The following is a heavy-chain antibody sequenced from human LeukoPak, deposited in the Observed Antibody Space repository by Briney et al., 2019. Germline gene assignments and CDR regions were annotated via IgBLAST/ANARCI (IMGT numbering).Heavy chain of an antibody. CDR3: AKDITRGPYDYVWGSYLDY. J-gene: IGHJ4*02. CDR1: GFTFDDYA. Sequence: GGSLRLSCAASGFTFDDYAMHWVRQAPGKGLEWVSLISWDGGSTYYADSVRGGFTTSRDNSKNSLYLQMNSLRAEDTALYYCAKDITRGPYDYVWGSYLDYWGQGTLVTVSS. V-gene: IGHV3-43D*03. CDR2: ISWDGGST. D-gene: IGHD3-16*01.